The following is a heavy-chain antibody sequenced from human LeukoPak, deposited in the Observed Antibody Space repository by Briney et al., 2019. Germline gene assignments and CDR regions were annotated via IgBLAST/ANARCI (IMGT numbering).Heavy chain of an antibody. J-gene: IGHJ4*02. Sequence: SETLSLTCAVYGGSFSGYYWSWIRQPPGKGLKWIGEINHSGSTNCNPSLKSRVTISVDTSKNQFSLKLSSVTAADTAVYYCARGDTVAARPGRFDYWGQGTLVTVSS. CDR2: INHSGST. CDR3: ARGDTVAARPGRFDY. CDR1: GGSFSGYY. V-gene: IGHV4-34*01. D-gene: IGHD6-6*01.